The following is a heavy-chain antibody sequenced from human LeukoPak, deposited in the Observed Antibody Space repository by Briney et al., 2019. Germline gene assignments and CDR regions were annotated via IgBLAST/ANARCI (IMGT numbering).Heavy chain of an antibody. D-gene: IGHD3-22*01. CDR3: ARDGAYYDSSGYYSKDY. CDR1: GFTFSDYY. J-gene: IGHJ4*02. CDR2: ISSSGSTI. Sequence: GGPLRLSCAASGFTFSDYYMSWIRQAPGKGLEWVSYISSSGSTIYYADSVKGRFTLSRDNAKNSLYLQMNSLRAEDTAVYYCARDGAYYDSSGYYSKDYWGQGTLVTVSS. V-gene: IGHV3-11*01.